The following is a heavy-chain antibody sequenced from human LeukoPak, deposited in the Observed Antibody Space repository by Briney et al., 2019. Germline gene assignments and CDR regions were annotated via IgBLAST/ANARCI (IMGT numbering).Heavy chain of an antibody. D-gene: IGHD3-22*01. V-gene: IGHV3-48*01. CDR2: ISSSSRTK. CDR3: ARLLPITMIVVARVNWFDP. Sequence: PGGSLRLSCAASGFNFSRHTMNWVRQASGKGLEWDSYISSSSRTKYYADSVKGRFTISRDNAKNSLYLQMNSLRAEDTAVYYCARLLPITMIVVARVNWFDPWGQGTLVTVSS. CDR1: GFNFSRHT. J-gene: IGHJ5*02.